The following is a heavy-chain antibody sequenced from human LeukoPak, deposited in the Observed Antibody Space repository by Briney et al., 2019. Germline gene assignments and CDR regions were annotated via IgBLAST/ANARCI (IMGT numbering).Heavy chain of an antibody. D-gene: IGHD3-22*01. CDR1: RYSISSGYY. J-gene: IGHJ4*02. CDR3: ARDNYYDSSGYARFDY. V-gene: IGHV4-38-2*02. Sequence: SETLSLTCTVSRYSISSGYYWGWIQQPPGKGLEWIGSIYHNGITYYNPSLKGRVTISVDTSKNQFSLKLSSVTAADTAVYYCARDNYYDSSGYARFDYWGQGTLVTVSS. CDR2: IYHNGIT.